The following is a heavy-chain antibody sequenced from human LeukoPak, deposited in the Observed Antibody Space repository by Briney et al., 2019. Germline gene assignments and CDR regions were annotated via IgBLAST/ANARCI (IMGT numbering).Heavy chain of an antibody. CDR3: ARVPSYRDSSSWRPYNWFDP. Sequence: ASVKVSCKASGYTCTSYGISWVRQAPGQGLEWMGWISAYNGNTNYAQKLQGRVTMTTDTSTSTAYMELRSLRSDDTAVYYCARVPSYRDSSSWRPYNWFDPWGQGTLVTVSS. V-gene: IGHV1-18*04. CDR1: GYTCTSYG. D-gene: IGHD6-13*01. J-gene: IGHJ5*02. CDR2: ISAYNGNT.